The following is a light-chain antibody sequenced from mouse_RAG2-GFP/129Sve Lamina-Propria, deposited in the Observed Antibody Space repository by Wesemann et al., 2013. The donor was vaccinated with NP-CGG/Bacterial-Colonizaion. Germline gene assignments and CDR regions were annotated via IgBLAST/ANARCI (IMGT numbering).Light chain of an antibody. CDR3: QQLYSTPLT. J-gene: IGKJ1*01. CDR2: AAT. Sequence: GKSPQLLIYAATSLADGVPSRFSGSGSGTKFSFKISSLQAEDFASYYCQQLYSTPLTFGGGTKLEIK. V-gene: IGKV12-98*01.